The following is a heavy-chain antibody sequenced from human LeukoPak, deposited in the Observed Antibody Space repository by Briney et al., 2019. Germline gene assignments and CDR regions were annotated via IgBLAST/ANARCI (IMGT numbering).Heavy chain of an antibody. CDR2: IIPIFGTA. V-gene: IGHV1-69*13. CDR3: AKSIVVVPAAMDI. J-gene: IGHJ3*02. CDR1: GGTFSSYA. D-gene: IGHD2-2*01. Sequence: ASVKVSCKASGGTFSSYAISWVRQAPGQGLERMGGIIPIFGTANYAQKFQGRVTITADESTSTAYMELSSLRSEDTAVYYCAKSIVVVPAAMDIWGQGTMVTVSS.